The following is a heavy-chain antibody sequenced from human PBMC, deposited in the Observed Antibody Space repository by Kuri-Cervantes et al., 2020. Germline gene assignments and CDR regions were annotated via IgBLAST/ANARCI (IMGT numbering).Heavy chain of an antibody. CDR3: ARVRRDYYYYYMDV. CDR1: GYTFTSYA. V-gene: IGHV1-3*01. Sequence: ASVKVSCKASGYTFTSYAMHWVRQAPGQRLEWMGWINAGNGNTKYSQKFQGRVTITRDTSASTAYMELSSLRSDDTAVYYCARVRRDYYYYYMDVWGKGTTVTVSS. J-gene: IGHJ6*03. CDR2: INAGNGNT. D-gene: IGHD4/OR15-4a*01.